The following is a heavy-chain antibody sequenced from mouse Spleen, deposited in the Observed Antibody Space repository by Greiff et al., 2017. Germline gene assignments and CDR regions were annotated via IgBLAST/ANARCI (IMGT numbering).Heavy chain of an antibody. CDR2: INPNNGGT. V-gene: IGHV1-26*01. D-gene: IGHD1-1*01. CDR3: ARGIYYYGPFAY. J-gene: IGHJ3*01. Sequence: EVQLQQSGPELVKPGASVKISCKASGYTFTDYYMNWVKQSHGKSLEWIGDINPNNGGTSYNQKFKGKATLTVDKSSSTAYMELRSLTSEDSAVYYCARGIYYYGPFAYWGQGTLVTVSA. CDR1: GYTFTDYY.